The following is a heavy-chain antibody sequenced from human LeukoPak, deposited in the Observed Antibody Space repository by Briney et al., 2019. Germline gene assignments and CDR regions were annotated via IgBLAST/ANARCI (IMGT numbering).Heavy chain of an antibody. CDR1: GGTFSSYA. D-gene: IGHD3-10*01. CDR2: IIPMFGTA. Sequence: ASVKVSCKASGGTFSSYAISWVRQAPGQGLEWMGGIIPMFGTANYAQKFQGRVTITTDESTSTAYMELSSLRSEDTAVYYCAREGVAGLNYFDYWGQGTLVTVSS. J-gene: IGHJ4*02. V-gene: IGHV1-69*05. CDR3: AREGVAGLNYFDY.